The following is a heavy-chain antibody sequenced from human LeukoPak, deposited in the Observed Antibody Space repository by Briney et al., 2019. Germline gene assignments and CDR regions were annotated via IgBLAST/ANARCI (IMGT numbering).Heavy chain of an antibody. CDR1: GFTFSSYS. CDR2: ISSSSSYI. D-gene: IGHD3-10*01. CDR3: ARDPPGYYGSDNWFDP. V-gene: IGHV3-21*01. J-gene: IGHJ5*02. Sequence: GGSLRLSCAASGFTFSSYSMNWVRQAPGKGLEWVPSISSSSSYIYYADSVKGRFTISRDNAKNSLYLQMNSLRAEDTAVYYCARDPPGYYGSDNWFDPWGQGTLVTVSS.